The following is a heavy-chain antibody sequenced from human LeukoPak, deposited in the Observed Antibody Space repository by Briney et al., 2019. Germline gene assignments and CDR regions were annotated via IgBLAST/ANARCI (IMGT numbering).Heavy chain of an antibody. CDR3: AKDLGYCSSTSCSGGDY. CDR2: ISGSGGST. D-gene: IGHD2-2*01. Sequence: GGSLRLSCAASGFTFSSYAMSWVRQAPGKGLEWVSAISGSGGSTYYADSVKGRFTFSRDNSKNTLYLQMDSLRAEDTAVYYCAKDLGYCSSTSCSGGDYWGQGTLVTVSS. CDR1: GFTFSSYA. V-gene: IGHV3-23*01. J-gene: IGHJ4*02.